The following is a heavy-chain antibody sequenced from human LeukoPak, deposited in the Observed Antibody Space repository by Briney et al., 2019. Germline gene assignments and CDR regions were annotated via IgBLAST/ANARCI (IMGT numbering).Heavy chain of an antibody. V-gene: IGHV3-23*01. Sequence: GRSLRLSCAASGFTFSSYAMSWVRQAPGKGLEWVSAISGSGGSTYYADSVKGRFTISRDNSKNTLYLQMNSLRAEDTAVYYCAKEGDPLYYYYYGMDVWGQGTTVTVSS. CDR1: GFTFSSYA. CDR2: ISGSGGST. D-gene: IGHD3-10*01. CDR3: AKEGDPLYYYYYGMDV. J-gene: IGHJ6*02.